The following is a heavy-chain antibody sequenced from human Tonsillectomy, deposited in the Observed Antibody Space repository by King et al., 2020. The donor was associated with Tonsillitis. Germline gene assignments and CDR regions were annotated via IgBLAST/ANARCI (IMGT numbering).Heavy chain of an antibody. J-gene: IGHJ4*02. CDR3: ARETALAAAGSFDY. CDR1: GFTFSSYG. D-gene: IGHD6-13*01. Sequence: VQLVESGGGVVQPGRSLRLSCAASGFTFSSYGMHWVRQAPGKGLEWLAVIWYDGSNKYYADSVKGRFTISRDNSKNTLYLQMNSLRAEDTAVYYCARETALAAAGSFDYWGQGTLVTVSS. V-gene: IGHV3-33*08. CDR2: IWYDGSNK.